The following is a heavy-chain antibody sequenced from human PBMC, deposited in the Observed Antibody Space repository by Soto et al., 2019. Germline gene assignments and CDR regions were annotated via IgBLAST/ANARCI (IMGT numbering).Heavy chain of an antibody. CDR1: GYTFTSYA. V-gene: IGHV1-3*01. CDR2: INAGNGNT. CDR3: ARLRLAAAGARNSKTFHYGMDV. D-gene: IGHD6-13*01. J-gene: IGHJ6*02. Sequence: SVKVSCKASGYTFTSYAMHWVRQAPGQRLEWMGWINAGNGNTKYSQKFQGRVTITRDTSASTAYMELSSLRSEDTAVYYCARLRLAAAGARNSKTFHYGMDVWGQGTTVTVSS.